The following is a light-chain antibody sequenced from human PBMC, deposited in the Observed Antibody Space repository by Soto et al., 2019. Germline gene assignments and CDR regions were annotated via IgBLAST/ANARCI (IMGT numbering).Light chain of an antibody. CDR2: DVS. Sequence: QSVLTQPASVSGSPGQSITISCTGTSSDVGGYNYVSWYQQHPGKAPKLMIYDVSNRPSGVSNRFSGSKSGNTASLTSSGQEAEDEGDYYCNSYPTSSTYVFRTGTKLIVL. J-gene: IGLJ1*01. CDR3: NSYPTSSTYV. V-gene: IGLV2-14*01. CDR1: SSDVGGYNY.